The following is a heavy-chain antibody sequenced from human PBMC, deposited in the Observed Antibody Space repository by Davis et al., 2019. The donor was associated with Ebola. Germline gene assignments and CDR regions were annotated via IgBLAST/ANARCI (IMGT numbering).Heavy chain of an antibody. J-gene: IGHJ6*02. CDR1: GFTFSSYW. CDR3: ARGYCSGGSCTHYYYYGMDV. CDR2: INSDGSST. V-gene: IGHV3-74*01. D-gene: IGHD2-15*01. Sequence: HTGGSLRLSCAASGFTFSSYWMHWVRQAPGKGLVWVSRINSDGSSTSYADSVKGRFTISRDNAKNTLYLQMNSLRAEDTAVYYCARGYCSGGSCTHYYYYGMDVWGQGTTVTVSS.